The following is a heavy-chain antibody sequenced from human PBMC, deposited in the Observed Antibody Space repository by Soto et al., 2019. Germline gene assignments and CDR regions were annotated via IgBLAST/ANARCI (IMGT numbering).Heavy chain of an antibody. Sequence: NPSETLSLTWDVFNGSFSCYYWSWIRQPPGKGLEWIGEITNSGYTNYNPSLKNRVTILIDRSKNHFSLKVTSVTAADTAVYYCARGLEYFQHWGQGTLVTVSS. CDR1: NGSFSCYY. V-gene: IGHV4-34*01. CDR3: ARGLEYFQH. CDR2: ITNSGYT. J-gene: IGHJ1*01.